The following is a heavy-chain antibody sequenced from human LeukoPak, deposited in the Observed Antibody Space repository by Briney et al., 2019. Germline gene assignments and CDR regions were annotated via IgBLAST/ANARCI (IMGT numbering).Heavy chain of an antibody. CDR1: GDSVSSNSVT. V-gene: IGHV6-1*01. D-gene: IGHD2-2*01. J-gene: IGHJ5*02. Sequence: SQTLSLTCAISGDSVSSNSVTWNWIRQSPSRGLEWLGRTSYRSTWYNDYAVSVRGRITVNPDTSKNQFSLHLNSVTPEDTAVYYCARRLTQYDCFDPWGQGILVTVSS. CDR3: ARRLTQYDCFDP. CDR2: TSYRSTWYN.